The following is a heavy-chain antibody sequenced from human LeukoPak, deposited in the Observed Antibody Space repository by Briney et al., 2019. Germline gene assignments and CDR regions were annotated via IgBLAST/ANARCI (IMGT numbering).Heavy chain of an antibody. CDR2: IYYSGST. Sequence: PSETLSLTCTVSGGSISSSTYYWGWIRQPPGKGLEWIGSIYYSGSTYYNPSLKSRVTISVDTSKNQFSLKLSSVTAADTAVYYCAREKESADYGDYELPSWFDPWGQGTLVTVSS. J-gene: IGHJ5*02. CDR3: AREKESADYGDYELPSWFDP. CDR1: GGSISSSTYY. D-gene: IGHD4-17*01. V-gene: IGHV4-39*07.